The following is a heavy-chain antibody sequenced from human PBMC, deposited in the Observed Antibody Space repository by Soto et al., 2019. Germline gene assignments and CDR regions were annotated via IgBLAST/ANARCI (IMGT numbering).Heavy chain of an antibody. Sequence: SETLSLTCTVSGGSISSSSYYWGWIRQPPGKGLEWIGSIYYSGSTYYNPSLKSRVTISVDTSKNQFSLKLSSVTAADTAVYYCARYYGDYVYDYYYYMDVWGKGTTVTVSS. CDR2: IYYSGST. D-gene: IGHD4-17*01. CDR3: ARYYGDYVYDYYYYMDV. J-gene: IGHJ6*03. V-gene: IGHV4-39*01. CDR1: GGSISSSSYY.